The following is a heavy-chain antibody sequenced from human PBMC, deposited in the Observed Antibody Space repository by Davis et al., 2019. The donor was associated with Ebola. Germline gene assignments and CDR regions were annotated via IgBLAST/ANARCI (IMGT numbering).Heavy chain of an antibody. J-gene: IGHJ4*02. V-gene: IGHV3-48*03. Sequence: GESLKISCAASGFTFSNYEMNWVRQAPGKGLEWVSYIYSGTNTYYSDSVKGRFTMSRDNAKNLLYLQMNSLRAEDTAVYYCARDLDYYGSGNYNFFDYWGQGTLVTVSS. CDR2: IYSGTNT. D-gene: IGHD3-10*01. CDR3: ARDLDYYGSGNYNFFDY. CDR1: GFTFSNYE.